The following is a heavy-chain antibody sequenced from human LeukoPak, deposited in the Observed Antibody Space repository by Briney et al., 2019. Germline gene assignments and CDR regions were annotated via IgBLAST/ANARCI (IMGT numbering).Heavy chain of an antibody. Sequence: PSETLSLTCTVSGGSISSYYWSWIRQPPGKGLEWIGYIYYSGSTNYNPSLKSRVTISVDTSKNQFSLKLSSVTAADTAVYYCARARRDGYNKTPDYWGLGTLVTVSS. J-gene: IGHJ4*02. V-gene: IGHV4-59*01. CDR3: ARARRDGYNKTPDY. D-gene: IGHD5-24*01. CDR1: GGSISSYY. CDR2: IYYSGST.